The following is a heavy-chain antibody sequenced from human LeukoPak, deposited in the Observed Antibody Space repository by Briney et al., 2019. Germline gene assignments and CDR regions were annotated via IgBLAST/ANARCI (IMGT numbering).Heavy chain of an antibody. D-gene: IGHD1-26*01. CDR1: GGSISSSSYY. J-gene: IGHJ4*02. Sequence: SETLSLTCTVSGGSISSSSYYWGWIRQPPGKGLEWIGSIYYSGSTYYNPSLKSRVTISVDTSKNQFSLKLSSVTAADTAVYYCARVHKRVGASFKEFDYWGQGTLVTVSS. CDR3: ARVHKRVGASFKEFDY. CDR2: IYYSGST. V-gene: IGHV4-39*07.